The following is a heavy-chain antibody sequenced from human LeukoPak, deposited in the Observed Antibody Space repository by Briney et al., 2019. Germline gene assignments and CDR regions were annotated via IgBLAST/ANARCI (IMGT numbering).Heavy chain of an antibody. CDR1: GYSFTNNW. CDR3: ARQYCRGGSCYDY. D-gene: IGHD2-15*01. CDR2: IYPGDSDT. V-gene: IGHV5-51*01. J-gene: IGHJ4*02. Sequence: GEALQISSKGSGYSFTNNWIGWVRRLPGKGLEWMGIIYPGDSDTRYSPSFQGQVTISADKSISTAYLQWSSLKASDTAMYYCARQYCRGGSCYDYWGQGTLVTVSS.